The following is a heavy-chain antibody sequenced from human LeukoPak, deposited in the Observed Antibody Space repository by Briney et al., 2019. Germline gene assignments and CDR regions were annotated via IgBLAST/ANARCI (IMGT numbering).Heavy chain of an antibody. J-gene: IGHJ4*02. D-gene: IGHD3-22*01. CDR3: ARVIPPSYYDSSGYFDY. V-gene: IGHV3-53*01. Sequence: GGSLRLSCAASGFTVSSYYMSWVRQAPGKGLEWVSVIYSGGNTYYADSVKGRFTISRDNSKNTLYLQMNSLRAEDTAVYYCARVIPPSYYDSSGYFDYWGQGTLVTVSS. CDR2: IYSGGNT. CDR1: GFTVSSYY.